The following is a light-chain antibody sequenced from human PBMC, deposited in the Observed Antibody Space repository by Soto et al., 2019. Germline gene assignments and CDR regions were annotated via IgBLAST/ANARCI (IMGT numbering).Light chain of an antibody. CDR3: QQSYSTPYT. CDR2: WAS. CDR1: QSVLYSSNNKNY. J-gene: IGKJ2*01. V-gene: IGKV4-1*01. Sequence: DIVMTQSPDSLAVSLGETATINCKSSQSVLYSSNNKNYLAWFQQKPGQPPRLLFYWASTRKSGVPDRFSGSGSGTDFTLTISSLQAEDVAVYYCQQSYSTPYTFGQGTKLEIK.